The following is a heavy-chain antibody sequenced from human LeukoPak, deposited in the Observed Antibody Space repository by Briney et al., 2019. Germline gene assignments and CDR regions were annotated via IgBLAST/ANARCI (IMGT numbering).Heavy chain of an antibody. CDR3: ARTYYYDSSGYYFYPYYFDY. V-gene: IGHV3-23*01. CDR1: GFTFSSYD. D-gene: IGHD3-22*01. Sequence: GGSLRLSCAASGFTFSSYDMNWVRQAPGKGLEWVSTISGSGGSTYYADSVKGRFTISRDNSKNTLYLQMNSLRVEDTAMYYCARTYYYDSSGYYFYPYYFDYWGQGTLVTVSS. CDR2: ISGSGGST. J-gene: IGHJ4*02.